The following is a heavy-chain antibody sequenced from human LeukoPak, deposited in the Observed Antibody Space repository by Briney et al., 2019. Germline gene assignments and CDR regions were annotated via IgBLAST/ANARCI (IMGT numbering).Heavy chain of an antibody. CDR3: TTDEDWNYARKDV. V-gene: IGHV3-15*04. D-gene: IGHD1-7*01. CDR1: GLTFNYAW. Sequence: GGSLRLSCAASGLTFNYAWMSWVRQVPGKGLEWVGQTVSEIDGGATDYATPVKGRFTISRDDSKSTLYLQMNSLKIEDTAVYYCTTDEDWNYARKDVWGQGATVIVSS. J-gene: IGHJ6*02. CDR2: TVSEIDGGAT.